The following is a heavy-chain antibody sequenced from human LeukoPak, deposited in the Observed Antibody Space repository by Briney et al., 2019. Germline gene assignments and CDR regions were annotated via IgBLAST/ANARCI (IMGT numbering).Heavy chain of an antibody. CDR3: AKAPHGAAAATIHLDY. J-gene: IGHJ4*02. CDR2: ISWNSGSI. D-gene: IGHD6-13*01. V-gene: IGHV3-9*03. CDR1: GFTFDDYA. Sequence: GGSLRLSCAASGFTFDDYAMHWVRQAPGKGLEWVSGISWNSGSIGYADSVKGRFTISRDNAKNSLYLQMNSLRAEDMALYYCAKAPHGAAAATIHLDYWGQGTLVTVSS.